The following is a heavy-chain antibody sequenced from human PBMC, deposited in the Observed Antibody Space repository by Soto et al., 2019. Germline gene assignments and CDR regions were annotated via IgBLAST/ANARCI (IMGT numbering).Heavy chain of an antibody. J-gene: IGHJ4*02. D-gene: IGHD3-22*01. CDR1: GFPFGSYA. CDR3: ARYDSSGYYYLDY. CDR2: ISYDGSNK. V-gene: IGHV3-30-3*01. Sequence: GGSLRLSCAASGFPFGSYAIRFVRQSPCKGLEWVGVISYDGSNKYYADSVKGRFTISRDNSKNTLYLQMNSLRAEDTAVYYCARYDSSGYYYLDYWGQGTLVTVSS.